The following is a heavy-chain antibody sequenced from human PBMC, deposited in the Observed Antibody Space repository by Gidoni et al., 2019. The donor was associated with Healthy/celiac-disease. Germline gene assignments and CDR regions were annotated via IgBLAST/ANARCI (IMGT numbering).Heavy chain of an antibody. CDR2: IIGSGGST. V-gene: IGHV3-23*04. Sequence: EVQLVASGGGLVQPWGSLSLSCPASGFTFSSYAMSWVRQAPGKGLEWVSAIIGSGGSTYYADSGKGRFTISRDNSKNTLYLQMNSLRAEDTAVYYCAKDPPYSSGWYNLDYWGQGTLVTVSS. D-gene: IGHD6-19*01. J-gene: IGHJ4*02. CDR3: AKDPPYSSGWYNLDY. CDR1: GFTFSSYA.